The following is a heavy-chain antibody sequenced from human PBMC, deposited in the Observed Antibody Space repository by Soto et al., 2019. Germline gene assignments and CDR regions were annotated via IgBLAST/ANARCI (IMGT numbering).Heavy chain of an antibody. V-gene: IGHV3-15*01. CDR1: GFTFSNAW. CDR2: IKSKTDGGTT. CDR3: TTDDPLRPLDYYYGMDV. J-gene: IGHJ6*02. Sequence: EVQLVESGGGLVKPGGSLRLSCAASGFTFSNAWMSWVRQAPGKGLEWVGRIKSKTDGGTTDYAAPVKGRFTISRDDSKNTLYLQMNSLKTEDTAVYYCTTDDPLRPLDYYYGMDVWGQGTTVTVSS.